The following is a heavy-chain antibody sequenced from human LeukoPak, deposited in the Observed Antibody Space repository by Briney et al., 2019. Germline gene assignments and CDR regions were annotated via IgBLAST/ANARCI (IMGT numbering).Heavy chain of an antibody. Sequence: GGSLRLSCAASGFTFNAYTLTWVRQAPGKRPEWLAAVTGGHGVTYYADSVKGRFTISRDNSKNTLYLQMNSLRAEDTAVYYCAKGMGYCSGGSCYGTIDPWGQGTLVTVSS. CDR2: VTGGHGVT. CDR1: GFTFNAYT. D-gene: IGHD2-15*01. CDR3: AKGMGYCSGGSCYGTIDP. J-gene: IGHJ5*02. V-gene: IGHV3-23*01.